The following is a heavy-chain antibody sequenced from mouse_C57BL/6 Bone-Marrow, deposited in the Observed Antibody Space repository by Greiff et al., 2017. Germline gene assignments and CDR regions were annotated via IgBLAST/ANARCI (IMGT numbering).Heavy chain of an antibody. CDR1: GYSFTGYY. CDR2: INPSTGGT. CDR3: SRGGGSSHWYLDV. D-gene: IGHD1-1*01. J-gene: IGHJ1*03. Sequence: VQLQQSGPELVKPGASVKISCKASGYSFTGYYMNWVKQSPEKSLEWIGEINPSTGGTTYNQKFKAKATLTVDKSSSTAYMQLKSLTSEDSAVYYCSRGGGSSHWYLDVWGTGTTVTVSS. V-gene: IGHV1-42*01.